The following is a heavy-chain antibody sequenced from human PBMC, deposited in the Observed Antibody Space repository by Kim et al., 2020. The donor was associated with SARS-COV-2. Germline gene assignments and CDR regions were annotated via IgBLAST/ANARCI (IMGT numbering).Heavy chain of an antibody. Sequence: GGSLRLSCAASGFTFSNYAMTWVRQAPGKGLEWVSTINGNGISTYYADSVKGRFTISTDNSKNTLYLQMNSLRAEDTAIYYCARASDTSTYYSPLDYWGQGTLVTVSS. CDR2: INGNGIST. J-gene: IGHJ4*02. V-gene: IGHV3-23*01. D-gene: IGHD3-22*01. CDR3: ARASDTSTYYSPLDY. CDR1: GFTFSNYA.